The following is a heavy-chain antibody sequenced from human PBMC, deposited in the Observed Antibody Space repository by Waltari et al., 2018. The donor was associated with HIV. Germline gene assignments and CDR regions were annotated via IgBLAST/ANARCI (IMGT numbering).Heavy chain of an antibody. V-gene: IGHV1-69-2*01. CDR2: SDPETGET. CDR1: GYKFTGYY. D-gene: IGHD2-2*03. J-gene: IGHJ4*02. Sequence: QSGTQVVKPRTDVTVACRVSGYKFTGYYLHWVKKAASKSFEWRGRSDPETGETVYGDQFQTRVTSSVESSLKTSFLKVRNLTTDDSAEYSCLSDVGFWGQGSQVIV. CDR3: LSDVGF.